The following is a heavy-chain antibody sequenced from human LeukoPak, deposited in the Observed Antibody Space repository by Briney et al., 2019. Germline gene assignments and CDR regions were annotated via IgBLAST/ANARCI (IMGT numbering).Heavy chain of an antibody. J-gene: IGHJ6*02. CDR1: GYTFTSYA. V-gene: IGHV7-4-1*01. CDR2: INTNTGNP. CDR3: ARDLAYYDFWSGYSPPSYYYGMDV. D-gene: IGHD3-3*01. Sequence: ASVKVSCKASGYTFTSYAMNWVRQAPGQGLEWMGWINTNTGNPTYAQGFTGRFVFSLDTSVSTAYLQICSLKAEDTAVYYCARDLAYYDFWSGYSPPSYYYGMDVWGQGTTVTVSS.